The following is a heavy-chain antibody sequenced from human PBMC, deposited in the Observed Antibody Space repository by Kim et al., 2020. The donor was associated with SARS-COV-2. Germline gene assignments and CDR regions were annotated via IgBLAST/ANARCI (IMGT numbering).Heavy chain of an antibody. J-gene: IGHJ6*02. CDR2: TYHSGST. D-gene: IGHD6-19*01. Sequence: SETLSLTCTVSGGSISSDYWSWVRQSPGKGLEWIGITYHSGSTNYNPSLESRVTISLDTSKNQLSLKLDSVTAMDTAMYYCARAFEGGSGWNANLGYYYYAMDVWGQGTTVTVSS. CDR1: GGSISSDY. V-gene: IGHV4-59*13. CDR3: ARAFEGGSGWNANLGYYYYAMDV.